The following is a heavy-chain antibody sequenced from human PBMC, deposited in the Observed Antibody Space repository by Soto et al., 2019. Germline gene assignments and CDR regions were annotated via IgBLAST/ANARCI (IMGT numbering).Heavy chain of an antibody. Sequence: PGGSLRLSCAASGFTFSSYAMSWVRQAPGKGLEWVSAISGSGGSTYYADSVKDRFTISRDNSKNTLYLQMNSLRAEDTAVYYCAKGGGDSTRGYYYYYYMDVWGKGTTVTVSS. D-gene: IGHD3-16*01. J-gene: IGHJ6*03. V-gene: IGHV3-23*01. CDR3: AKGGGDSTRGYYYYYYMDV. CDR2: ISGSGGST. CDR1: GFTFSSYA.